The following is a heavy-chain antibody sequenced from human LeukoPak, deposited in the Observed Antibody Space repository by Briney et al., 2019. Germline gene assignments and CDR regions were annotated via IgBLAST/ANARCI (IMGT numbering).Heavy chain of an antibody. CDR1: GGSFSGYY. V-gene: IGHV4-34*01. J-gene: IGHJ4*02. CDR2: INHSGST. D-gene: IGHD2-21*01. CDR3: ARSRSRPLLPSLPKSQYYFDY. Sequence: PSETLSLTCAVYGGSFSGYYWSWIRQPPGKGLEWIGEINHSGSTNYNPSLKSRVTISVDTSKNQFSLKLSSVTAADTAVYYCARSRSRPLLPSLPKSQYYFDYWGQGTLVTVSS.